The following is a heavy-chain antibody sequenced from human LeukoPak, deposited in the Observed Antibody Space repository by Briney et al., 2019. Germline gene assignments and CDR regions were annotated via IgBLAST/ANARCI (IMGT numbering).Heavy chain of an antibody. J-gene: IGHJ6*02. CDR1: GYTFTGYY. Sequence: ASVKVSCKASGYTFTGYYMHWVRQAPGQGLEWMGWINPNSGGTNYAQKFQGRVTMTRDTSISTAYMELSRLRSDDTAVYYCASPFSGSDPLYYYYGMDVWGQGTTVTVSS. CDR3: ASPFSGSDPLYYYYGMDV. CDR2: INPNSGGT. D-gene: IGHD6-19*01. V-gene: IGHV1-2*02.